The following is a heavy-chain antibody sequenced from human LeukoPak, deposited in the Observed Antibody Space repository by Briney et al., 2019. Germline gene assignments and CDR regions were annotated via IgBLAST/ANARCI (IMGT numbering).Heavy chain of an antibody. D-gene: IGHD3-22*01. CDR3: ARDSSEDFYDSSGYYSFDF. CDR2: ISAYNGNT. J-gene: IGHJ4*02. Sequence: ASVTVSFKASGYTFTSYGISWVRQAPGQGLEWMGWISAYNGNTNYAQKVQGRVTMTTDTSTSTAYMELRSLRSDDTAVFYCARDSSEDFYDSSGYYSFDFWGQGTLVTVSS. CDR1: GYTFTSYG. V-gene: IGHV1-18*01.